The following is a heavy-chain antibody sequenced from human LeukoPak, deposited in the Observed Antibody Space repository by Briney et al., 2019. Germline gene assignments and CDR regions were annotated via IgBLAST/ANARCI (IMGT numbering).Heavy chain of an antibody. V-gene: IGHV4-59*11. D-gene: IGHD2-2*01. CDR3: ARTAIECSSASCRVTYYCMDV. J-gene: IGHJ6*03. Sequence: SETLSLTCTVSGGSISSHYWSWIRQPPGKGLEWIGYIHYSGSTNNNPSLKSRVTISVDTSKNQFSLKLSSVTAADTAVYYCARTAIECSSASCRVTYYCMDVWGKGTTVTVSS. CDR1: GGSISSHY. CDR2: IHYSGST.